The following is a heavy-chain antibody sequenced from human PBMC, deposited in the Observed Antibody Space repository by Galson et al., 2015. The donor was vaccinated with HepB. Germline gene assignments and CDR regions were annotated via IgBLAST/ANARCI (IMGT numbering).Heavy chain of an antibody. Sequence: SLRLSCAASGFTFSSYAMSWVRQAPGKGLEWVSAISGSGGSTYYADSVKGRFTISRDNSKNTLYLQMNSLRAEDTAVYYCATRITMVRGVIDYWGQGTLVTVSS. D-gene: IGHD3-10*01. V-gene: IGHV3-23*01. CDR3: ATRITMVRGVIDY. CDR2: ISGSGGST. J-gene: IGHJ4*02. CDR1: GFTFSSYA.